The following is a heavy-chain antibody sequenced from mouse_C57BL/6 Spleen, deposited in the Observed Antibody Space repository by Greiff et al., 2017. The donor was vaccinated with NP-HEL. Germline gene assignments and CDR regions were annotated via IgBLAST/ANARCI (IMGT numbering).Heavy chain of an antibody. CDR3: ARSSYGSSYSFDY. J-gene: IGHJ2*01. Sequence: QVQLQQPGAELVMPGASVKLSCKASGYTFTSYWMHWVKQRPGQGLEWIGEIDPSDSYTNYNQKFKGKSTLTVDKSSSTAYMQLSSLTSEDSAVYYCARSSYGSSYSFDYWGQGTTLTVSS. CDR2: IDPSDSYT. V-gene: IGHV1-69*01. D-gene: IGHD1-1*01. CDR1: GYTFTSYW.